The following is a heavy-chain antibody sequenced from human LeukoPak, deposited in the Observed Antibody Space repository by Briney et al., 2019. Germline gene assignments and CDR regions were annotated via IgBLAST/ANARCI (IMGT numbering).Heavy chain of an antibody. J-gene: IGHJ2*01. CDR3: ARDGIAVAGIRLNWYFDL. CDR1: GYTFTGYY. D-gene: IGHD6-19*01. V-gene: IGHV1-2*06. Sequence: ASVKVSCKASGYTFTGYYMHWVRQAPGQGLEWMGRINPNSGGTNYAQKFQGRVTMTRDTSISTAYMELSRLRSDDTAVYYCARDGIAVAGIRLNWYFDLWGRGTLVTVSS. CDR2: INPNSGGT.